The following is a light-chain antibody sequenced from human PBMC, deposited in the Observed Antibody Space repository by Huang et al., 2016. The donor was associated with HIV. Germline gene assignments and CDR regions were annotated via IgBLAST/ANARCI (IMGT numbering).Light chain of an antibody. CDR1: QGVLYIYNNKNY. Sequence: IVLTQSPDSLAVFLGEMATINCKSCQGVLYIYNNKNYLAWYQQKPGQPPQLLMYWASTRESGVPDRFSGSGSGTDFTLTISSLQAEDVAVYYCQQYYDTPLTFGGGTKVEIK. V-gene: IGKV4-1*01. J-gene: IGKJ4*01. CDR3: QQYYDTPLT. CDR2: WAS.